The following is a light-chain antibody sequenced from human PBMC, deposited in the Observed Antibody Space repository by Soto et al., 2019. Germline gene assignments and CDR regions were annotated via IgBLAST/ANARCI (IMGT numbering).Light chain of an antibody. V-gene: IGLV2-14*01. CDR3: NSFRVSHLYV. J-gene: IGLJ1*01. CDR2: EVT. Sequence: QSALSQPASVSGSAGQTITISCAGTSTDVGGYNAVSWYQHHPGKAPKLIIYEVTHRPSGVSDRFSASKSGNTASLTISGLQAEDEADYYCNSFRVSHLYVFGTGTKVTV. CDR1: STDVGGYNA.